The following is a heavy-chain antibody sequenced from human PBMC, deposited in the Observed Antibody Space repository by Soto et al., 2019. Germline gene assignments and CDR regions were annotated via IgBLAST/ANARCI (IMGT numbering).Heavy chain of an antibody. D-gene: IGHD3-16*01. J-gene: IGHJ4*02. CDR3: AAVYTIDY. V-gene: IGHV3-30-3*01. Sequence: TGGSLRLSCAASGFTFSSYAMHWVRQAPGKGLEWVAVISYDGSDHYYADSVNGRFTISRDNSKNTLLLQMNSLRTEDTAVYYCAAVYTIDYWGQGTLVTVSS. CDR1: GFTFSSYA. CDR2: ISYDGSDH.